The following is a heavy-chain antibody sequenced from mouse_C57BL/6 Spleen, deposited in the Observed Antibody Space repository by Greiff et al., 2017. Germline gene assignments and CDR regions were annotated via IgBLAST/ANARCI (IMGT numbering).Heavy chain of an antibody. V-gene: IGHV14-3*01. Sequence: VQLKQSVAELVRPGASVKLSCTASGFNIKNTYMHWVKQRPEQGLEWIGRIDPANGNTKYAPKFQGKATITANTSSNTAYLQLSSLTSEDTAIYYCARQLFYYGYDGYFDVWGTGTTVTVSS. CDR1: GFNIKNTY. CDR2: IDPANGNT. J-gene: IGHJ1*03. CDR3: ARQLFYYGYDGYFDV. D-gene: IGHD2-2*01.